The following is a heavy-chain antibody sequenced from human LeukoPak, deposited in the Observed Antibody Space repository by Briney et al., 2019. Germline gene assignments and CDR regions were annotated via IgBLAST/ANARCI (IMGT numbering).Heavy chain of an antibody. CDR2: INSDGSST. Sequence: GGSLRLSCAASGFTFSSYWMHWVRQAPGKGLVWVSHINSDGSSTTYADSVKGRFTISRDNAKNTLYLQMNSLRAEDTAVYYCARGGPYSSSPFDYWGQGTLVTVSS. V-gene: IGHV3-74*01. D-gene: IGHD6-13*01. CDR1: GFTFSSYW. J-gene: IGHJ4*02. CDR3: ARGGPYSSSPFDY.